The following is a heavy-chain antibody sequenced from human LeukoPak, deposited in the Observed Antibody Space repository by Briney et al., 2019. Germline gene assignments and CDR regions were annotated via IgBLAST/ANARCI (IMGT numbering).Heavy chain of an antibody. CDR1: GGSISSYY. D-gene: IGHD6-13*01. CDR3: VKTNSWPDYYFDY. Sequence: PSETLSLTCTVSGGSISSYYWSWIQQPPGKGLEWIGYIYYSGSTNYNPSLKSRVTISVDTSKNQFSLKLSSVTAADTAVYYCVKTNSWPDYYFDYWGQGTLVTVSS. V-gene: IGHV4-59*12. CDR2: IYYSGST. J-gene: IGHJ4*02.